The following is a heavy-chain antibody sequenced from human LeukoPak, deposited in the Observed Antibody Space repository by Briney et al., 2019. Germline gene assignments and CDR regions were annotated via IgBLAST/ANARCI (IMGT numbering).Heavy chain of an antibody. CDR1: GFTFSTYG. Sequence: PGGSLRLSCAASGFTFSTYGMSWVRQAPGKGPEWISAVAGNGGTTYSSDSVKGRFTISRDNSKNTLYLQMNSLRAEDTAVYYCARAEAGYGGNPEFDYWGQGTLVTVSS. CDR3: ARAEAGYGGNPEFDY. J-gene: IGHJ4*02. CDR2: VAGNGGTT. V-gene: IGHV3-23*01. D-gene: IGHD4-23*01.